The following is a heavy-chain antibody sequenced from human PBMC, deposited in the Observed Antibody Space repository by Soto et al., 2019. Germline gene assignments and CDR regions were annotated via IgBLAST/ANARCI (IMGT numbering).Heavy chain of an antibody. V-gene: IGHV3-30*04. CDR1: GFTFNSVS. CDR3: AREPYGDSQYFDY. CDR2: VSFDGKVT. D-gene: IGHD2-21*02. J-gene: IGHJ4*02. Sequence: QVQLVESGGGMAQAGTSLRLSCTGSGFTFNSVSQHWVRQGPDKGLGWVAVVSFDGKVTYYADSVKGRFTVSRDISKNTIYLQANSLRPEDTAVYYCAREPYGDSQYFDYWGQGTPVTVSS.